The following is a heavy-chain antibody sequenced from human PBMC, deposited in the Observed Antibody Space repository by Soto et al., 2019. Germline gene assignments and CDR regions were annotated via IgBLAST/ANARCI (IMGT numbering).Heavy chain of an antibody. J-gene: IGHJ4*02. D-gene: IGHD2-2*01. V-gene: IGHV4-31*03. CDR3: ARIGNPDASLYFDY. Sequence: QVQLQESGPGLVKPSQTLSLTCTVSGGSISVGVYYWNWIRQLPGKGPEWIGYTYHTGSTYYNTSLESRVTISVAPSKNQFSLRLSSVTAADTAVYYCARIGNPDASLYFDYWGQGTLVTVSS. CDR2: TYHTGST. CDR1: GGSISVGVYY.